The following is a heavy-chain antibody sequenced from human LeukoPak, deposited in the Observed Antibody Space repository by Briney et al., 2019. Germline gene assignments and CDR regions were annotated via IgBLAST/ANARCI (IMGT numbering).Heavy chain of an antibody. CDR2: ISSSSSTI. J-gene: IGHJ4*02. V-gene: IGHV3-48*01. CDR1: GFTFSSYR. CDR3: ARDGGVVVAAGIDY. Sequence: GGSLRLSCAASGFTFSSYRMNWVRQAPGKGLEWVSYISSSSSTIYYADSVKGRFTISRDNAKNSLYLQMNSLRAEDTAVYYCARDGGVVVAAGIDYWGQGTLVTVSS. D-gene: IGHD2-15*01.